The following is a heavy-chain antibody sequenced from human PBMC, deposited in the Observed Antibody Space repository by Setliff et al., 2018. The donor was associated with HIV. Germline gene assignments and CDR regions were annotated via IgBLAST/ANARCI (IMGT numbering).Heavy chain of an antibody. J-gene: IGHJ4*02. D-gene: IGHD4-17*01. V-gene: IGHV3-11*01. CDR3: TTVGYGDYDPYYFDY. CDR1: GFTFSSYA. CDR2: LSGTSSTI. Sequence: GGSLRLSCAASGFTFSSYAMSWIRQAPGKGLEWVSSLSGTSSTIYLADSVKGRFTISRDNAQNSLYLHMNSLRAEDTAMYYCTTVGYGDYDPYYFDYWGQGTLVTVS.